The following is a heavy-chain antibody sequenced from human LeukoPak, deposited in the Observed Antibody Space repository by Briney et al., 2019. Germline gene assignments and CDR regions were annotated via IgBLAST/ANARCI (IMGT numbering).Heavy chain of an antibody. V-gene: IGHV6-1*01. Sequence: SQTLSLTCAISGDSVSSNSAAWDRIRQSPSRGLEWLGGTYYRSKWYDDFAVSVKGRITINPDTSKNQFSLQLNSVTPEDTAVYYCARRGGTGTFDYWGQGTLVTVSS. D-gene: IGHD1-7*01. CDR2: TYYRSKWYD. CDR1: GDSVSSNSAA. CDR3: ARRGGTGTFDY. J-gene: IGHJ4*02.